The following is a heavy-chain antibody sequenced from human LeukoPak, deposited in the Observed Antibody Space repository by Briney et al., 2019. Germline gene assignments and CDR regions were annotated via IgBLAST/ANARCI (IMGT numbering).Heavy chain of an antibody. D-gene: IGHD3-22*01. CDR3: TARRDYYDSGGYDY. CDR1: GFSFNNAW. Sequence: GGSLRLSCAASGFSFNNAWISWVRQAPGKGLEWVGRIKSKTDGGTTDYAAPVKGRFTISRDDSKNTLYLQMNNLKSDDTAVYYCTARRDYYDSGGYDYWGQGTLVTVSS. J-gene: IGHJ4*02. CDR2: IKSKTDGGTT. V-gene: IGHV3-15*05.